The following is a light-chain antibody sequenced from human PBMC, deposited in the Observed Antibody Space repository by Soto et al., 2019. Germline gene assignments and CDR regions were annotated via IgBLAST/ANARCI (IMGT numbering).Light chain of an antibody. V-gene: IGKV3-15*01. CDR3: QQYNNLPRT. Sequence: EIVMTQSPATLSVSPGVRATLSCRASQSVSNNLAWYQQKPGQAPRLLIYGASTRATGIPARFSGSGSGTDFTLTISSLQSEDFAVYYCQQYNNLPRTFGHGTKVEIK. CDR2: GAS. CDR1: QSVSNN. J-gene: IGKJ1*01.